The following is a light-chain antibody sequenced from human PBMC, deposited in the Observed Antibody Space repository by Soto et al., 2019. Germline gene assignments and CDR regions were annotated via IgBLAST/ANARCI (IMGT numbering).Light chain of an antibody. CDR2: AAS. J-gene: IGKJ5*01. Sequence: DLQMTQSPSSVSASVGDRVTITCRASQGISNWLAWYQQKPAEAPKLLIYAASNLQGGVTTRFSDGGSGTDFTLIISSLQPEDFATYYCQQANSFPRPFGQGTRLEIK. CDR3: QQANSFPRP. V-gene: IGKV1D-12*01. CDR1: QGISNW.